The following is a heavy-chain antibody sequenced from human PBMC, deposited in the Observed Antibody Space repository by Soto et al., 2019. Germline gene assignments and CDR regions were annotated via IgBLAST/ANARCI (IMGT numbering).Heavy chain of an antibody. J-gene: IGHJ1*01. CDR3: ARLRMVVTASRAEYFQH. Sequence: QVQLQQWGAGLLKPSETLSLTCAVYGGSFSGYYWSWIRQPPGKGLEWIGEINHSGSTNYNPSLKSRVTISVXXSXNPXSLKLSSVTAADTAVYYCARLRMVVTASRAEYFQHWGQGTLVTVSS. V-gene: IGHV4-34*01. D-gene: IGHD2-21*02. CDR1: GGSFSGYY. CDR2: INHSGST.